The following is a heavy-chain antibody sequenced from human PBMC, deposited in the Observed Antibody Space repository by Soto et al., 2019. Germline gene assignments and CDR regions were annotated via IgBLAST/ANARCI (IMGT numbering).Heavy chain of an antibody. Sequence: EVQLVESGGDLVKPGGSLRLSCAGSGFTFANAWLIWVRQAPGRGLEWVGRIKSKADGGTTEYAAPVKGRFFISREDSENTAFLQMNSLKPDDTAVYYCTTSLTEAPRRFDPWGQGTLVTVSS. CDR1: GFTFANAW. V-gene: IGHV3-15*07. CDR3: TTSLTEAPRRFDP. D-gene: IGHD2-21*02. J-gene: IGHJ5*02. CDR2: IKSKADGGTT.